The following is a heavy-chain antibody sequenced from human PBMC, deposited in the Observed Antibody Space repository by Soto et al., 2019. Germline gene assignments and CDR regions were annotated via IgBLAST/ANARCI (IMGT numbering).Heavy chain of an antibody. J-gene: IGHJ4*02. CDR2: IKQDGSEK. CDR1: RFTFSSYW. Sequence: PGGSLKLSCAASRFTFSSYWMTWVRKAPGKGLEWVANIKQDGSEKYYVDSVKGRFTISRDNAKNSLYLQMNSLRAEDTAVYYCARDGDDFWSGDYYFDYWGQGTLVTV. D-gene: IGHD3-3*01. CDR3: ARDGDDFWSGDYYFDY. V-gene: IGHV3-7*01.